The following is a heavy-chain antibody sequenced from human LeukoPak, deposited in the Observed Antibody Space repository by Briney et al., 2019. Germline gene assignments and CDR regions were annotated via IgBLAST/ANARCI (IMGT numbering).Heavy chain of an antibody. J-gene: IGHJ4*02. D-gene: IGHD1-20*01. CDR1: GFTFSSYS. CDR3: ARVPPGYNWNDGGSDY. Sequence: GGSLRLSCAASGFTFSSYSMNWVRQAPGKGLEWVSSISSSSSYIYYADSVKGRFTISRDNAKNSLYLQMNSLRAEDTAVYYCARVPPGYNWNDGGSDYWGQGTLVTVSS. CDR2: ISSSSSYI. V-gene: IGHV3-21*01.